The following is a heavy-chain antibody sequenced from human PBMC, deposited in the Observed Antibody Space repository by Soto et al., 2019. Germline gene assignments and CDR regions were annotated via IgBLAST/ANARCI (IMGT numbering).Heavy chain of an antibody. CDR2: INPNSGGT. Sequence: ASVKVSCKTSGYSFAGHYLHWVRQAPGQGLDWMGWINPNSGGTIYAQKFQGRVTMTSDTSISTAYMVLTSRRSDDTAVYYCARDSHYDILTGYSRNAFDMWGRGTVVTVSS. J-gene: IGHJ3*02. D-gene: IGHD3-9*01. CDR3: ARDSHYDILTGYSRNAFDM. CDR1: GYSFAGHY. V-gene: IGHV1-2*02.